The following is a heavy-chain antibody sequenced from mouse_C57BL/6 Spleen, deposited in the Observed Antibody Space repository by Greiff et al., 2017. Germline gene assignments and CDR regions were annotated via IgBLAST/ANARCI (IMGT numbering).Heavy chain of an antibody. CDR2: IYPRSGNT. V-gene: IGHV1-81*01. Sequence: VQVVESGAELARPGASVKLSCKASGYTFTSYGISWVKQRTGQGLEWIGEIYPRSGNTYYNEKFKGKATLTADKSSSTAYMELRSLTSEDSAVYFCARRSSGTGYWGQGTTLTVSS. CDR3: ARRSSGTGY. D-gene: IGHD3-2*02. J-gene: IGHJ2*01. CDR1: GYTFTSYG.